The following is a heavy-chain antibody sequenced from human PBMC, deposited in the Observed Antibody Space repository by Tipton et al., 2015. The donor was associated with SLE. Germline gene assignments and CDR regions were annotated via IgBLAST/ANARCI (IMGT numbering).Heavy chain of an antibody. CDR2: IYYSGST. V-gene: IGHV4-59*08. CDR1: GGSISSYY. J-gene: IGHJ5*02. CDR3: ARHVTYYGSGRVWFDP. D-gene: IGHD3-10*01. Sequence: TLSLTRTVSGGSISSYYWSWIRQPPGKGLEWIGYIYYSGSTNYNPSLKSRVTISVDTSKNQFSLKLSSVTAADTAVYYCARHVTYYGSGRVWFDPWGQGTLVTVSS.